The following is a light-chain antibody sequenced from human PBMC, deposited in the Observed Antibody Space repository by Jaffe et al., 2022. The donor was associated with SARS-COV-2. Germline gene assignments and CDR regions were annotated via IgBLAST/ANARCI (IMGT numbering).Light chain of an antibody. CDR1: QSIDGH. J-gene: IGKJ5*01. Sequence: EIVLTQSPATLSLSPGQRATLSCRASQSIDGHLAWYQQKPGQAPRLLISDASNRATGIPARFSGSGSGTDYTLTINSLESEDFAVYYCQHRSSWPLTFGQGTRLEIE. V-gene: IGKV3-11*01. CDR3: QHRSSWPLT. CDR2: DAS.